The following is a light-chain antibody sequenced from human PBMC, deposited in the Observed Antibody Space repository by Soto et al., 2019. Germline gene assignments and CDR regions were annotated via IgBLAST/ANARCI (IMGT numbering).Light chain of an antibody. CDR3: NSYTSSSNLV. J-gene: IGLJ3*02. V-gene: IGLV2-14*01. CDR2: DVS. Sequence: QSVLPQPASVSGSPGQSITISCTGTSSDVGGYNYVSWYQQHPGKAPKLLIYDVSNRPSVVSNRFSGSKSGNTASLTISGLQAEDEADYYCNSYTSSSNLVFGGGTKLTVL. CDR1: SSDVGGYNY.